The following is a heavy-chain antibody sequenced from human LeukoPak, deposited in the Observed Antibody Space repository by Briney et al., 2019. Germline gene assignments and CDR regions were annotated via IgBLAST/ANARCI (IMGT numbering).Heavy chain of an antibody. D-gene: IGHD2-2*01. J-gene: IGHJ4*02. CDR1: GFTVSSSY. V-gene: IGHV3-53*01. CDR2: IYSGGST. CDR3: AKSIVVVPAAIGY. Sequence: GGSLRLSCAASGFTVSSSYMSWVRQAPGKGLEWVSVIYSGGSTYYADSVKGRFTISRDNSKNSLYLQMNSLRAEDTAIYYCAKSIVVVPAAIGYWGQGTLVTVSS.